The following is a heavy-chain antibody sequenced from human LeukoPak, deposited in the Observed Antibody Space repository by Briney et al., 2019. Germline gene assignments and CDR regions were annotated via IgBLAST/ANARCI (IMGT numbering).Heavy chain of an antibody. J-gene: IGHJ4*02. CDR2: ISSSSSYI. Sequence: GGSLRLSCAASGFTFSSYSMNWVRQAPGKGLEWVSSISSSSSYIYYADSVKGRFTISRDNSKNTLYLQMNSLRAEDTAVYYCARGAHDYVWGSYRLPHYWGQGTLVTVSS. CDR3: ARGAHDYVWGSYRLPHY. CDR1: GFTFSSYS. D-gene: IGHD3-16*02. V-gene: IGHV3-21*04.